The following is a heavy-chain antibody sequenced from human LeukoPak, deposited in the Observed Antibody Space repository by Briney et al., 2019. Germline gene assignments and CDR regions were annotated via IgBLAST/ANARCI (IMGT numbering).Heavy chain of an antibody. Sequence: PGGSLRLSCAASGFTFSSYEMNWVRQAPGKGLEWVSYISSSGSTIYYADSVKGRFTISRDNAKNSLYLQMNSLRAEDTAVYYCARSLWRAAAGTPLWFDPWGQGTLVTVSS. D-gene: IGHD6-13*01. CDR3: ARSLWRAAAGTPLWFDP. CDR1: GFTFSSYE. V-gene: IGHV3-48*03. J-gene: IGHJ5*02. CDR2: ISSSGSTI.